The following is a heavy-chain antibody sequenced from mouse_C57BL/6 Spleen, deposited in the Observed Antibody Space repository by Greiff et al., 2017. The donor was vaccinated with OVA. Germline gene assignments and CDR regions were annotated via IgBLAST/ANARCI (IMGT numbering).Heavy chain of an antibody. CDR3: ARGRYGNYEGGGYFDV. J-gene: IGHJ1*03. CDR1: GYTFTDYY. Sequence: VQLQQSGPELVKPGASVKISCKASGYTFTDYYMNWVKQSHGKSLEWIGDINPNNGGTSYNQKFTGKATLTVDKSSSTAYIELRSLTYEDSAGDYCARGRYGNYEGGGYFDVWGTGTTVTVSS. CDR2: INPNNGGT. V-gene: IGHV1-26*01. D-gene: IGHD2-1*01.